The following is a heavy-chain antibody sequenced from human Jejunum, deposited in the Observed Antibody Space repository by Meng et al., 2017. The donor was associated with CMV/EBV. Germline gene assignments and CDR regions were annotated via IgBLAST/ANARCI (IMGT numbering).Heavy chain of an antibody. V-gene: IGHV3-74*01. D-gene: IGHD2-8*01. Sequence: EVQLVESGGGLVQPGGSLRLSCAASGFAFTNYWIHWVRLVPGKGLVWVARINEHGSTTSYADFVTGRFTISRDNTKSTVYLQMNSLRADDTAVYYCAKAYCGNGVCYLFENWGQGTMVTVSS. CDR3: AKAYCGNGVCYLFEN. J-gene: IGHJ4*02. CDR2: INEHGSTT. CDR1: GFAFTNYW.